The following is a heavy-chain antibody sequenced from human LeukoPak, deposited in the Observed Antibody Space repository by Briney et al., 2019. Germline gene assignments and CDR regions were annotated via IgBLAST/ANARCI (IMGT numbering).Heavy chain of an antibody. D-gene: IGHD6-13*01. J-gene: IGHJ4*02. Sequence: SETLSLTCAVSGGSFSGHYWNWIRQPPGKGLEWIGEINHGGSTNYNPSLKSRVTISVDTSQNQFSLKLSSVTAADTAVYYCARGRYVTTRGGAAAGFLDYWGQGTLVTVST. CDR1: GGSFSGHY. CDR2: INHGGST. V-gene: IGHV4-34*01. CDR3: ARGRYVTTRGGAAAGFLDY.